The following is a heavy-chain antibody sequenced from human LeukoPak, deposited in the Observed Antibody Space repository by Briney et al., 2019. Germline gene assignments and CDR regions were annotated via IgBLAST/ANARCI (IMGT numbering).Heavy chain of an antibody. CDR3: ARQLRGEAVAGHLQPFDY. J-gene: IGHJ4*02. Sequence: SETLSLTCSVSGGSISGYYWSWIRQPPGKGLEWIAYMEYSGSTRYNPSLQSRVTISVDTSKNQFSLKLSSVTAADTAVYFCARQLRGEAVAGHLQPFDYWGQGTLVTVSS. D-gene: IGHD6-19*01. V-gene: IGHV4-59*08. CDR1: GGSISGYY. CDR2: MEYSGST.